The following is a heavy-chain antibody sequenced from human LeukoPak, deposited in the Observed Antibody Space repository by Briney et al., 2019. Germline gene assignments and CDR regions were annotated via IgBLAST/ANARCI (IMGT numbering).Heavy chain of an antibody. D-gene: IGHD1-26*01. J-gene: IGHJ4*02. CDR3: ATDEGGSHYVY. CDR2: LDPEDDEI. CDR1: GYTLTELS. Sequence: ASVKVSCKVSGYTLTELSIHWVRQAPGKGLEWMGGLDPEDDEIIYAQKFQGRVTMTEDTSTDTAHMELSSLTSEDTAVYFCATDEGGSHYVYWGQGTPVTVAS. V-gene: IGHV1-24*01.